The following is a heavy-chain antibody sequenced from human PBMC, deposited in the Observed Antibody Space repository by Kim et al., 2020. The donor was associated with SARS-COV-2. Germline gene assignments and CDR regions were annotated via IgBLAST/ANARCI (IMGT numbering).Heavy chain of an antibody. Sequence: GGSLRLSCTASGFTFSSYAMHWVRQAPGKGLDWVAVISSDGGNTYYADSVNGRFTISRDNSNNTLFLQLNGLRAEDTAVYYCARPNAKHYGDYSLNPIYYFAYWGQGTLVTVSS. V-gene: IGHV3-30-3*01. CDR1: GFTFSSYA. CDR3: ARPNAKHYGDYSLNPIYYFAY. CDR2: ISSDGGNT. D-gene: IGHD4-17*01. J-gene: IGHJ4*02.